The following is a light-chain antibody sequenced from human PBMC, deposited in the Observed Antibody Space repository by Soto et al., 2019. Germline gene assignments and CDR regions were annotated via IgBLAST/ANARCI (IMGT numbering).Light chain of an antibody. J-gene: IGLJ1*01. V-gene: IGLV1-40*01. CDR1: SSNIGAGYD. CDR2: GNS. Sequence: QSVLTQPPSVSGAPGQRVTISCTGSSSNIGAGYDVHWYQQLPGTAPKLLIYGNSNRPSGVPDRVSGSKSGTSASLAITGLQAEDEADYYCQSYDSSLSDLYVFGTGTKLTVL. CDR3: QSYDSSLSDLYV.